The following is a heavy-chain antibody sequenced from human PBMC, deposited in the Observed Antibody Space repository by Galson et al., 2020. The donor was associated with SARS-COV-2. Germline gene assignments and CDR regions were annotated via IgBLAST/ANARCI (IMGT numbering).Heavy chain of an antibody. Sequence: ETSETLSLTCTVSGGSINSGGYYWSWIRQHPGKGLEWIGWIYYSGITYYNPSLKSRVTILVDTSKNQFSLKLSSVTAEDTAVYYCARDRYYYDSSGYQVAPWFDPWGQGTLVTVSS. D-gene: IGHD3-22*01. CDR3: ARDRYYYDSSGYQVAPWFDP. V-gene: IGHV4-31*03. J-gene: IGHJ5*02. CDR1: GGSINSGGYY. CDR2: IYYSGIT.